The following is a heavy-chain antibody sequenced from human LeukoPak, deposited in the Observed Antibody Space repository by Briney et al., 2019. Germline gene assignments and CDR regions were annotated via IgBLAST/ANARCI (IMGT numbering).Heavy chain of an antibody. J-gene: IGHJ4*02. Sequence: ASVKVSCKASGYTFNGYYIHWVRQAPGQGLEWMGWINPNSGGTNYAQKFQGRVTMTRDTSISTAYMELSRLRSDDTAVYYCAKVGDYGDYFDYWGQGTLVTVSS. V-gene: IGHV1-2*02. CDR3: AKVGDYGDYFDY. CDR1: GYTFNGYY. CDR2: INPNSGGT. D-gene: IGHD4-17*01.